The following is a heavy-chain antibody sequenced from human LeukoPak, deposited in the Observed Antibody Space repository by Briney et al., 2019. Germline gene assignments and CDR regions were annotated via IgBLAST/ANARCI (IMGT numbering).Heavy chain of an antibody. CDR1: GITLSNYG. V-gene: IGHV3-23*01. Sequence: GGSLRLSCAVSGITLSNYGMSWVRQAPGKGLERVAGISDSGGRTNYADSVRGRFTISRDNSKNTLSLQMNSLRDEDTAVYYCAKEVGYFLFDNWGQGTLVPVSS. CDR3: AKEVGYFLFDN. CDR2: ISDSGGRT. D-gene: IGHD1-1*01. J-gene: IGHJ4*02.